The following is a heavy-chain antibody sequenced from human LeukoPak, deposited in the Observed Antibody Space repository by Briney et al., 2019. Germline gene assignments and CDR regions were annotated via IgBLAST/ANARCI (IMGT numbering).Heavy chain of an antibody. J-gene: IGHJ4*02. CDR1: AFTFSSYA. CDR2: ISGSSGST. Sequence: GGSLRLSCAASAFTFSSYAMSWVRQAPGKGLEWVSGISGSSGSTHYADSVKGRFTITRDDSKNTLYLQMNSLRAEDTALYYCAKVGFSEMEWLLYSDHWGQGTLVTVSS. CDR3: AKVGFSEMEWLLYSDH. V-gene: IGHV3-23*01. D-gene: IGHD3-3*01.